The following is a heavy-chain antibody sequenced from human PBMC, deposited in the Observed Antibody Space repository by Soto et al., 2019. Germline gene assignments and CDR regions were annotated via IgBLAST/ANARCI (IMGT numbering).Heavy chain of an antibody. D-gene: IGHD2-21*01. CDR1: GFTFSSFA. J-gene: IGHJ4*02. V-gene: IGHV3-23*01. CDR2: VFGHGGGP. CDR3: AKMRGMEVWDYSLDY. Sequence: DVQLLESGGDLVQPGGSLRLSCAASGFTFSSFAMSWVRQAPGKGLEWVSRVFGHGGGPDYADSVKGRFTISRDNSKNTLFLQMSSLRVDDTAIYYWAKMRGMEVWDYSLDYWGQGTLVTVSS.